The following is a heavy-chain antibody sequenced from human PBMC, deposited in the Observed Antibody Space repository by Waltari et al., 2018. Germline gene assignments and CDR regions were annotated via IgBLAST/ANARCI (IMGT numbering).Heavy chain of an antibody. J-gene: IGHJ4*02. CDR3: ARAPTDTVVFDI. V-gene: IGHV1-69*04. CDR2: IVPILDMT. D-gene: IGHD2-21*02. CDR1: GGTFTNYA. Sequence: QVQLVQSGAEVRKPGSSVRVSCKASGGTFTNYAISWVRLAPGQGLDWMGRIVPILDMTDYAQRVQGRVTITADESTSTAYMELTSLRSEDTAVYYCARAPTDTVVFDIWGQGTLVTVSS.